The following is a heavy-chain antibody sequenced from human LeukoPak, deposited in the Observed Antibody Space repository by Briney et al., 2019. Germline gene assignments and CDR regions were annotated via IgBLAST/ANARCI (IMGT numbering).Heavy chain of an antibody. CDR2: INTSGGGT. CDR1: GFTFSSYA. V-gene: IGHV3-23*01. D-gene: IGHD3-16*01. J-gene: IGHJ4*02. Sequence: PGGSLRLSCAASGFTFSSYAMSWVRQAPGKGLEWVSVINTSGGGTYYADSVKGRFTISGDSSKNTLYLQMNSLRAEDTAIYYCAKAQNYGVDFDFWGQGTLVTVSS. CDR3: AKAQNYGVDFDF.